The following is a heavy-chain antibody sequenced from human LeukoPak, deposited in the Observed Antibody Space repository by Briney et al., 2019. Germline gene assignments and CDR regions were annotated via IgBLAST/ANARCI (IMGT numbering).Heavy chain of an antibody. Sequence: SETLSLTCTVSGGSISSYYWSWIRQPAGKGLEWIGRIYTSGSTNYNPTLKSRVTMSVDTSKNQFSLKLSSVTAADTAVYYCARYRGYYYDSSGYPYGMDVWGQGTTVTVSS. J-gene: IGHJ6*02. V-gene: IGHV4-4*07. CDR3: ARYRGYYYDSSGYPYGMDV. CDR2: IYTSGST. CDR1: GGSISSYY. D-gene: IGHD3-22*01.